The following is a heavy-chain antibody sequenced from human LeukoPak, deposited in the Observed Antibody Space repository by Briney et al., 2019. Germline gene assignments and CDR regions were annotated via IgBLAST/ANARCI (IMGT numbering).Heavy chain of an antibody. CDR1: GFTFRNYA. Sequence: GGSLRLSCTASGFTFRNYAMTWVRQAPGKGLEWVSSIGSSGGNIFYGDSVKGRFTISRDNSKNTLYLHMNSLRAEDTAIYYCAKDFGTRDGDNHDYWGQGTLVTVSS. D-gene: IGHD5-24*01. CDR2: IGSSGGNI. J-gene: IGHJ4*02. V-gene: IGHV3-23*01. CDR3: AKDFGTRDGDNHDY.